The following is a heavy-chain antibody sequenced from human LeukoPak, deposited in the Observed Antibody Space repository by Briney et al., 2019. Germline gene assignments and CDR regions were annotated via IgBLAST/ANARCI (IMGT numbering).Heavy chain of an antibody. CDR3: ARDRSSGGIFDY. J-gene: IGHJ4*02. V-gene: IGHV4-61*01. CDR1: VYSVSSGYY. Sequence: SSETLSLTCTVSVYSVSSGYYWGWIRQPPGKGLKWIGYIYYSGSTNYNPSLKSRVTISVDTSKNQFSLKLSSVTAADTAVYYCARDRSSGGIFDYWGQGTLVTVSS. CDR2: IYYSGST. D-gene: IGHD6-19*01.